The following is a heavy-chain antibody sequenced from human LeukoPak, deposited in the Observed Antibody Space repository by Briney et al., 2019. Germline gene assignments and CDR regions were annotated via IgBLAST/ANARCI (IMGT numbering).Heavy chain of an antibody. Sequence: SVKVSCKASGGTFSSYAISWVRQAPGQGLEWRGRIIPIFGIANYAQKFQGRVTITADKSTSTAYMELSSLRSEDTAVYYCARCSRGYSYGSFDYWGQGTLVTVSS. CDR2: IIPIFGIA. J-gene: IGHJ4*02. V-gene: IGHV1-69*04. CDR1: GGTFSSYA. D-gene: IGHD5-18*01. CDR3: ARCSRGYSYGSFDY.